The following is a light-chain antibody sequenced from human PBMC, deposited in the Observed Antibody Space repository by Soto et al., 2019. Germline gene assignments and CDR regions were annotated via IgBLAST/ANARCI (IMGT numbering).Light chain of an antibody. CDR3: SSYTSSATRI. J-gene: IGLJ2*01. CDR1: SSDVGGYNY. Sequence: QSVLTQPASVSGSPGQSITISCTGTSSDVGGYNYVSWYQQHPGKAPKLMIYEVSNRPSGVSNRFSGSKSGNTASLTISGLLADDEADYYCSSYTSSATRIFGGGTKLTVL. V-gene: IGLV2-14*01. CDR2: EVS.